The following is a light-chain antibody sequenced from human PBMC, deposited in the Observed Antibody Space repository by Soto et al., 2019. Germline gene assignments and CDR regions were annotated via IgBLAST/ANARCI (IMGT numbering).Light chain of an antibody. J-gene: IGKJ1*01. CDR2: GAS. Sequence: VVTQSPATLSVFPGETATLSCRASQSVSNDLAWYQQRPGQAPRLLIYGASTRATGIPARFRGSGSGTEFRLTISSLQSEDFATYYCQQYNTWHPKMAFGRGTKVDIK. V-gene: IGKV3-15*01. CDR1: QSVSND. CDR3: QQYNTWHPKMA.